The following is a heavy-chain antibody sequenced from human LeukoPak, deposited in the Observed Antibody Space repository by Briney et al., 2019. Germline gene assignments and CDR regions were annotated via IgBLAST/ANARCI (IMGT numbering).Heavy chain of an antibody. V-gene: IGHV3-15*01. D-gene: IGHD3-22*01. Sequence: PGGSLRLSCAASGFTFSNAWMSWVRQAPGKGLEWVGRIKSKTDGGTTDYAAPVKGRFTISRDDSKNTLYLQMNSLKTEDTAVYYCTTELLYYYDSSGSDYWGQGTLVTVPS. CDR2: IKSKTDGGTT. J-gene: IGHJ4*02. CDR1: GFTFSNAW. CDR3: TTELLYYYDSSGSDY.